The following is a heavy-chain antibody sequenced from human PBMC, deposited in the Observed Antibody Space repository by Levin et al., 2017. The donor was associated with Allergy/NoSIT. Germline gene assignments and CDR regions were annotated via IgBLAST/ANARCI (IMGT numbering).Heavy chain of an antibody. J-gene: IGHJ4*02. D-gene: IGHD3-3*01. V-gene: IGHV3-23*01. CDR3: AKDLLRGLEWLPLTDY. CDR2: ISGSGGST. Sequence: GESLKISCAASGFTFSSYAMSWVRQAPGKGLEWVSAISGSGGSTYYADSVKGRFTISRDNSKNTLYLQMNSLRAEDTAVYYCAKDLLRGLEWLPLTDYWGQGTLVTVSS. CDR1: GFTFSSYA.